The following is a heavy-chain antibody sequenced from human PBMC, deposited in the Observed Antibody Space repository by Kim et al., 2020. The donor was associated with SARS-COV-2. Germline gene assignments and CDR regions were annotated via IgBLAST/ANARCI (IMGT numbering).Heavy chain of an antibody. CDR1: GYTFTSYG. Sequence: ASVKVSCKASGYTFTSYGISWVRQAPGQGLEWLGWISAYNGNTNYAQKLQGRVTMTTDTSTSTAYMELRSLRSDDTAVYYCARDYYYGDYDYYYGMDVWGQGTTVTVSS. J-gene: IGHJ6*02. CDR3: ARDYYYGDYDYYYGMDV. D-gene: IGHD4-17*01. V-gene: IGHV1-18*01. CDR2: ISAYNGNT.